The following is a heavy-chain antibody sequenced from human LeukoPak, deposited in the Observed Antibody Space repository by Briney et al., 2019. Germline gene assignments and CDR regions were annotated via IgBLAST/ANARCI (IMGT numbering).Heavy chain of an antibody. Sequence: GGSLRLSCAASGFTFSSYAMSWVRQAPGKGLEWVSAISGSGGSTYYAASVKGRFTISRDNSKNTLFLQMNSLRAEDTAVYYCAKDRLAARPSIVDFWGQGTLVTVSS. CDR2: ISGSGGST. J-gene: IGHJ4*02. D-gene: IGHD6-6*01. CDR3: AKDRLAARPSIVDF. CDR1: GFTFSSYA. V-gene: IGHV3-23*01.